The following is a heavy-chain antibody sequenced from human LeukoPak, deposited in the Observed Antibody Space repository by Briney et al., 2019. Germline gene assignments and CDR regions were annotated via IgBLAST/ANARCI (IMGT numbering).Heavy chain of an antibody. CDR2: ISSSNSYI. J-gene: IGHJ4*02. D-gene: IGHD6-19*01. CDR1: GFTFSSYS. V-gene: IGHV3-21*01. Sequence: PGGSLRLSCAASGFTFSSYSMNWVRQAPGKGLEWVSSISSSNSYIYNADSVKGRFTISRDNAKNSLYLQMNSLRAEDTAVHYCARDQGLLVVAGRFGYWGQGTLVTVSS. CDR3: ARDQGLLVVAGRFGY.